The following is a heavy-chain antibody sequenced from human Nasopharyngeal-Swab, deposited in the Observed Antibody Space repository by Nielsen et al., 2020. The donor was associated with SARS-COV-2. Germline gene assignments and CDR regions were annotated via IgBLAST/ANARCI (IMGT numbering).Heavy chain of an antibody. D-gene: IGHD1-1*01. J-gene: IGHJ6*02. Sequence: WVRQAPGQGLEWMGWINAYNGNTNYAQKLQGRVTMTTDTSTSTAYMELRSLRSDDTAVYYCARGRTTGSGGYYYGMDVWGQGTTVTVSS. CDR3: ARGRTTGSGGYYYGMDV. CDR2: INAYNGNT. V-gene: IGHV1-18*01.